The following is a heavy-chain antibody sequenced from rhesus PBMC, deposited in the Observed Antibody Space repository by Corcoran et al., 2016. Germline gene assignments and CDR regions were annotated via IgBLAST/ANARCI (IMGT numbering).Heavy chain of an antibody. CDR2: IYGSGSST. D-gene: IGHD1-44*01. Sequence: QLQLQESGPGLVKPSETLSVTCAVSGGSISSSYWSWIRQAPGKGLEWIGYIYGSGSSTNYNPSLKSRVTLSVDTSKNQLSLKLSSVTAADTAVYYCATLPLIVAVDVWGPGVLVTVSS. J-gene: IGHJ5-1*01. CDR3: ATLPLIVAVDV. V-gene: IGHV4-169*01. CDR1: GGSISSSY.